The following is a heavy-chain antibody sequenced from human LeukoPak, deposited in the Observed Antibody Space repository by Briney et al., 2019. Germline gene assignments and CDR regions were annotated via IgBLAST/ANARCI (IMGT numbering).Heavy chain of an antibody. V-gene: IGHV3-74*01. CDR3: ASVLYYYYYMDV. J-gene: IGHJ6*03. Sequence: GGSLRLSCAASGFTFSSYWMHWVRQAPGKGLVWVSRINSDGSSTSYADSVKGRFTISRDNAKNSLYLQMNSLRAEDTAVYYCASVLYYYYYMDVWGKGTTVTVSS. CDR1: GFTFSSYW. CDR2: INSDGSST.